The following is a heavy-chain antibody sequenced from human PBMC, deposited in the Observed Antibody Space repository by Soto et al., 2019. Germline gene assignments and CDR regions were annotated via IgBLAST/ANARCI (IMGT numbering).Heavy chain of an antibody. V-gene: IGHV3-15*07. CDR1: GFTFSNAW. J-gene: IGHJ5*02. Sequence: GGSLRLSCAASGFTFSNAWMNWVRQAPGKGLEWVGRIKSKTDGGTTDYAAPVKGRFTISRDGSKNTLYLQMNSLKTEDTAVYYCTTEHYYDSSGYRNWFDPWGQGTLVTVSS. D-gene: IGHD3-22*01. CDR3: TTEHYYDSSGYRNWFDP. CDR2: IKSKTDGGTT.